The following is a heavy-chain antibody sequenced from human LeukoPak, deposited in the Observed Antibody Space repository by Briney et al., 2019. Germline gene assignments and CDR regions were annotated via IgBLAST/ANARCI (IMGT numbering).Heavy chain of an antibody. Sequence: QPGGSLRLSCAASGFTFSSYWMSWVRQAPGKGLEWVANIKQDGSEKYYVDSVKGRFTISRDNAKNSLYLQMNSLRAEDTAVYYCARAYHTGYSSSWYEYWGQGTLVTVSS. CDR3: ARAYHTGYSSSWYEY. CDR1: GFTFSSYW. V-gene: IGHV3-7*01. CDR2: IKQDGSEK. J-gene: IGHJ4*02. D-gene: IGHD6-13*01.